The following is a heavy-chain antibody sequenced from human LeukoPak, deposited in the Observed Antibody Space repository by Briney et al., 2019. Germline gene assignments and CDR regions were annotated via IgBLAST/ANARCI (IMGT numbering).Heavy chain of an antibody. J-gene: IGHJ4*02. CDR3: ARGADKSMIVAPFFDY. D-gene: IGHD3-22*01. V-gene: IGHV4-34*01. CDR1: GGSFSGYY. CDR2: INHSGST. Sequence: SETLSLTCAVYGGSFSGYYWSWIRQPPGKGLEWIGEINHSGSTNYNPSLKSRVTISVDTSKNQFSLKLSSVTAADTAVYYCARGADKSMIVAPFFDYWGQGTLVTVSS.